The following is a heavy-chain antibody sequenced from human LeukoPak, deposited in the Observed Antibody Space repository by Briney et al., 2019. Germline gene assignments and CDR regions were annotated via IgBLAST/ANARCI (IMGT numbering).Heavy chain of an antibody. Sequence: GGSLRLSCAASGFTFSSYSMNWVRQAPGKGLEWVSSISSSSSYIYYADSVKGRFTISRDNAKNSLYLQMNSLRAEDTAVYYCAREDYDILTGSPYYMDVWGKGTTVTISS. CDR2: ISSSSSYI. J-gene: IGHJ6*03. CDR1: GFTFSSYS. CDR3: AREDYDILTGSPYYMDV. V-gene: IGHV3-21*01. D-gene: IGHD3-9*01.